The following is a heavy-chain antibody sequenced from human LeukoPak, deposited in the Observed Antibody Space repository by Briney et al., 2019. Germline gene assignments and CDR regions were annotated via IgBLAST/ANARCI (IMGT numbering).Heavy chain of an antibody. D-gene: IGHD3-10*01. CDR2: IYSGGST. CDR1: GGSISSYY. V-gene: IGHV4-59*04. CDR3: ARDHVSGSYYKRIDY. J-gene: IGHJ4*02. Sequence: SETLSLTCTVSGGSISSYYWSWIRQTPGKGLEWIATIYSGGSTYYNPSLTSRATISADMSNNHFSLRLTSMTAADTAVYYCARDHVSGSYYKRIDYWGQGTLVTVSS.